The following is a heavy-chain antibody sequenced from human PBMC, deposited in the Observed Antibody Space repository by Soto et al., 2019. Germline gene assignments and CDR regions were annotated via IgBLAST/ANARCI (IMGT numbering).Heavy chain of an antibody. CDR2: ISSSGSTI. CDR3: ARDFISSRYCSGTSCSSEGYYYYYGMDV. D-gene: IGHD2-2*01. CDR1: GFTFSDYY. V-gene: IGHV3-11*01. Sequence: PGGSLRLSCAASGFTFSDYYMSWIRQAPGKGLEWVSYISSSGSTIYYADSVKGRFTISRDNAKNSLYLQMNSLRAEDTAVYYCARDFISSRYCSGTSCSSEGYYYYYGMDVWGQGTTVTVSS. J-gene: IGHJ6*02.